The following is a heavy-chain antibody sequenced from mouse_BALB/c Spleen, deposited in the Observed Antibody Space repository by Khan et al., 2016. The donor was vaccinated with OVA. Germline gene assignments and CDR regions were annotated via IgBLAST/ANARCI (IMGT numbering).Heavy chain of an antibody. D-gene: IGHD2-2*01. CDR1: GYSFTSYY. CDR3: TRHGYVASFTY. Sequence: VQLQQSGPELMKPGASVKISCKASGYSFTSYYIHWMIESHGTSLEWIGYIDPFSGATTYNQKFKGKATLTVDKSSNTAYIHLRNLTSEDSAVYYCTRHGYVASFTYWGQGTLVTVSA. V-gene: IGHV1-31*01. CDR2: IDPFSGAT. J-gene: IGHJ3*01.